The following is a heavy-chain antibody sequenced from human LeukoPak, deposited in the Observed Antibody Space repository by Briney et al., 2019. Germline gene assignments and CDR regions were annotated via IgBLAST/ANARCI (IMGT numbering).Heavy chain of an antibody. CDR1: GGSFSGYY. CDR3: ARARRDFWSGYRLDY. J-gene: IGHJ4*02. CDR2: INHSGST. Sequence: SETLSLTCAVYGGSFSGYYWSWIRQPPGKGLEWIGEINHSGSTNYNPSLKSRVTISVDTSKNQFSLKLSSVTAADTAVYYCARARRDFWSGYRLDYWGQGTQVTVSS. D-gene: IGHD3-3*01. V-gene: IGHV4-34*01.